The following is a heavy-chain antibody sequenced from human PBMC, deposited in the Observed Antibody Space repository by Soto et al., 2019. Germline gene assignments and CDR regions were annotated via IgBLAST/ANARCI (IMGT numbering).Heavy chain of an antibody. D-gene: IGHD3-16*01. Sequence: LSLTCTVSGGSISSSSYYWGWVRQAPGKGLEWVSYISSSGSTIYYADSVKGRFTISRDNAKNSLYLQMNSLRAEDTAVYYCARDPLGAEVAFDIWGQGTMVTVSS. CDR2: ISSSGSTI. CDR1: GGSISSSSYY. CDR3: ARDPLGAEVAFDI. V-gene: IGHV3-48*03. J-gene: IGHJ3*02.